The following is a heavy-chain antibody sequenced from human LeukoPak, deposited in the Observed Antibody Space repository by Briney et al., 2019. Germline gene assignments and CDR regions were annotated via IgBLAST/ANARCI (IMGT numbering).Heavy chain of an antibody. CDR2: IKQDGSEK. CDR3: ARDGGWVAAGWFDP. V-gene: IGHV3-7*01. CDR1: GFTFSSYS. J-gene: IGHJ5*02. D-gene: IGHD3-16*01. Sequence: GGSLRLSCAASGFTFSSYSMNWVRQAPGKGLEWVANIKQDGSEKYYVDSVKGRFTISRDNAKNSLYLQMNSLRAEDTAVYYCARDGGWVAAGWFDPWGQGTLVTVSS.